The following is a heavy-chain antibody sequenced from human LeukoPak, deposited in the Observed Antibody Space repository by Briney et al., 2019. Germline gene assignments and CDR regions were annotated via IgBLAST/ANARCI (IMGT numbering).Heavy chain of an antibody. J-gene: IGHJ4*02. Sequence: PGGSLRLSCAASGFTFSSYSMNWVRQAPGKGLEWVAVISKEGGSNKYHADSVKGRFTISRDNSMNTLYLQMNSLRPEDTAVYYCAKVGIGSRDGYFDSWGQGTLVTVSS. V-gene: IGHV3-30*18. CDR3: AKVGIGSRDGYFDS. D-gene: IGHD6-13*01. CDR1: GFTFSSYS. CDR2: ISKEGGSNK.